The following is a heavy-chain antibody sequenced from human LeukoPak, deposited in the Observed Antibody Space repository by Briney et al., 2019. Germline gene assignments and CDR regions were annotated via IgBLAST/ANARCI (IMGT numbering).Heavy chain of an antibody. CDR1: GHTLTELF. D-gene: IGHD2-15*01. CDR3: ALPSLVVVAANDY. Sequence: ASVKVSCKVSGHTLTELFMHWVRQAPGKGLEWMGGFDPEDGETIYAQKFQGRVTMTEDTSTDTAYMELSSLRSEDTAVYYCALPSLVVVAANDYWGQGTLVTVSS. V-gene: IGHV1-24*01. J-gene: IGHJ4*02. CDR2: FDPEDGET.